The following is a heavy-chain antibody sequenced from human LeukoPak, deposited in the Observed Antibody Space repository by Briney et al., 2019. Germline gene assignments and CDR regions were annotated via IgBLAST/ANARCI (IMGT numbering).Heavy chain of an antibody. D-gene: IGHD1-26*01. CDR2: IYSGGST. CDR3: ARGVGSGSRLRAGDY. Sequence: GGSLRLSCEASGFTFSSYAMSWVRQAPGKGLEWVSVIYSGGSTYYADSVKGRFTISRDNSKNTLYLQMNSLRAEDTAVYYCARGVGSGSRLRAGDYWGQGTLVTVSS. V-gene: IGHV3-53*01. CDR1: GFTFSSYA. J-gene: IGHJ4*02.